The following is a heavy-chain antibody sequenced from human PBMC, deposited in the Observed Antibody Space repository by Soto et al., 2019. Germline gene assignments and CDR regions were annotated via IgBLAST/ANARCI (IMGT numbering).Heavy chain of an antibody. J-gene: IGHJ6*02. Sequence: EVQLVESRGGLVKPGGSLRLSCAASGFTFSSYTMNWVRQAPGKGLEWVSCISSTSSYIYYADSVKGRFTISRDNAKNSLYLKMNSLRAEDTAVYYCARERSSSWYLRYYDMDVWGQGTTVTVSS. D-gene: IGHD6-13*01. CDR1: GFTFSSYT. CDR3: ARERSSSWYLRYYDMDV. V-gene: IGHV3-21*01. CDR2: ISSTSSYI.